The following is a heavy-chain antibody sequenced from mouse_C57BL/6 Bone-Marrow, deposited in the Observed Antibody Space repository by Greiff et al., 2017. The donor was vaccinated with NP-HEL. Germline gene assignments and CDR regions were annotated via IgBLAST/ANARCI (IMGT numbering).Heavy chain of an antibody. CDR3: ARGDLFAY. D-gene: IGHD3-3*01. J-gene: IGHJ3*01. CDR2: IDPSDSYT. CDR1: GYTFTSYW. V-gene: IGHV1-69*01. Sequence: QVQLQQPGAELVMPGASVKLSCKASGYTFTSYWMHWVKQRPGQGLEWIGEIDPSDSYTNYNQKFKGKSTLTVDKSSRTAYMQLSSLTSEDSAVYYCARGDLFAYWGQGTLVTVSA.